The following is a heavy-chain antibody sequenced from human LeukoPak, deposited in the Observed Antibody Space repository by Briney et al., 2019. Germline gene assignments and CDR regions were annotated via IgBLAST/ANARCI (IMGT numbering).Heavy chain of an antibody. CDR2: KTYSGIT. CDR3: ARSGDSHVYYFDY. V-gene: IGHV4-59*08. D-gene: IGHD1-26*01. Sequence: PSETLSLTCSVSGGSISTYYWNWIRQPPGKGLEWIGYKTYSGITNYNPSLKSRITISIDTSKNQLSLKLSSVTAADTAVYYCARSGDSHVYYFDYWGKGTPVTVSS. CDR1: GGSISTYY. J-gene: IGHJ4*02.